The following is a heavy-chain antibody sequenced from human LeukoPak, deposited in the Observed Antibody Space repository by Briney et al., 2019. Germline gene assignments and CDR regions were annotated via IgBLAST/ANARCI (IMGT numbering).Heavy chain of an antibody. J-gene: IGHJ4*02. D-gene: IGHD3-9*01. CDR3: ARVSDILAAWPFDY. V-gene: IGHV4-38-2*02. CDR1: GGSISSGYY. Sequence: SETLSLTCTVSGGSISSGYYWGWIRQPPGKGLEWIGSIYHSGSTYYNPSLKSRVTISVDTSKNQFSLKLSSVTAADTAVYYCARVSDILAAWPFDYWGQGTLVTVSS. CDR2: IYHSGST.